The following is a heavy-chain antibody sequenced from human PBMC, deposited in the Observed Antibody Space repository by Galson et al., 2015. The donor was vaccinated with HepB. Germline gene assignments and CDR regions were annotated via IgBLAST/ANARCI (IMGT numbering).Heavy chain of an antibody. J-gene: IGHJ5*02. D-gene: IGHD2-15*01. CDR2: IFYSGST. CDR1: GYSISSSNW. CDR3: AEKSTDSRFFDP. V-gene: IGHV4-28*01. Sequence: SETLSLTCAVSGYSISSSNWWGWIRQPPGKGLEWIGYIFYSGSTYYNPSLKSRVTMSVDTSKNQFSLQLSSVTAVDTAVYYCAEKSTDSRFFDPWGQGTPVTVSS.